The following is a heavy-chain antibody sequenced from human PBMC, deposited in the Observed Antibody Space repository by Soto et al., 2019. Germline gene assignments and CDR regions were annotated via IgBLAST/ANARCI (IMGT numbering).Heavy chain of an antibody. CDR2: ISWNSGSI. J-gene: IGHJ4*02. D-gene: IGHD3-3*01. Sequence: EVQLVESGGGLVQPGRSLRLSCAASGFTFDDYAMHWVRQAPGKGLEWVSGISWNSGSIGYADSVKGRFTISRDNAKNSLYLQMNSLRAEGTALYYCAKAHYDFWSGPSDYWGQGTLVTVSS. CDR1: GFTFDDYA. CDR3: AKAHYDFWSGPSDY. V-gene: IGHV3-9*01.